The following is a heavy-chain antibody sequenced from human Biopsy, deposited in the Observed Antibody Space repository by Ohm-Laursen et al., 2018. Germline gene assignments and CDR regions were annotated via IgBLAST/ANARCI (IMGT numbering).Heavy chain of an antibody. CDR1: GHTFTDYD. D-gene: IGHD5-12*01. CDR3: ARGGYDYDY. V-gene: IGHV1-8*01. Sequence: GASVKVSCKASGHTFTDYDINWVRQASGQGLEWVGWMTPKTGKTGYTQKLQGRLTMTRDTSTSTAYMELSSLRSEDTAIYYCARGGYDYDYWGQGTLVTVSS. CDR2: MTPKTGKT. J-gene: IGHJ4*02.